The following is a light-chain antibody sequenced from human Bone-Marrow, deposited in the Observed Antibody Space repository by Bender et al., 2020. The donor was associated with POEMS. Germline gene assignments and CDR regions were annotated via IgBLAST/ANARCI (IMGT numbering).Light chain of an antibody. J-gene: IGLJ2*01. CDR1: ALGDKY. Sequence: SYEVTQQPSVSVSPGQTASITCPGDALGDKYVAWYNQKPGQSPLLVIYQDTKRPSGIPERFSGSNSGNTATLTISGTQAMDEADYYCQAWDTYSVIFGGGTKLTVL. CDR3: QAWDTYSVI. CDR2: QDT. V-gene: IGLV3-1*01.